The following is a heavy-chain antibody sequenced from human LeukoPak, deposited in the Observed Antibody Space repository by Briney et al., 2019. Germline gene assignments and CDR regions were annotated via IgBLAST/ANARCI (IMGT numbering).Heavy chain of an antibody. V-gene: IGHV1-46*01. Sequence: AASVKVSCKASGYTFTSYYMHWVRQAPGQGLEWMGLINPSGGSTSYPQKFQGRVTMTRDTSTSTVYMELISLRSEDTTVYYCARSASYGSGSNYYYYGMDVWGQGTTVTVSS. CDR1: GYTFTSYY. J-gene: IGHJ6*02. D-gene: IGHD3-10*01. CDR2: INPSGGST. CDR3: ARSASYGSGSNYYYYGMDV.